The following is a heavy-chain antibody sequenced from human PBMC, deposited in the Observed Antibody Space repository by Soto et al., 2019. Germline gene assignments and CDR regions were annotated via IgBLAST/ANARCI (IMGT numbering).Heavy chain of an antibody. CDR1: GFTLSSYG. D-gene: IGHD6-19*01. CDR3: AKDLGSGWSTFAH. Sequence: QVQLVESGGGVVQPGRSLRLSCAASGFTLSSYGMHWVRQAPGKGLEWVAVISYDGSIQYYADSVKGRFTISRDSSKNPLYLQMSGLRAEDTAVYYCAKDLGSGWSTFAHWGQGTLVTVSS. J-gene: IGHJ1*01. CDR2: ISYDGSIQ. V-gene: IGHV3-30*18.